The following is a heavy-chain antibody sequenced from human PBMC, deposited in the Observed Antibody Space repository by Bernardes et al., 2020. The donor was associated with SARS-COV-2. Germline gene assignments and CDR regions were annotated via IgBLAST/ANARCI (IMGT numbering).Heavy chain of an antibody. CDR2: IFHTGTT. CDR3: ARGGEHSSFTFDY. CDR1: GDSISGSY. D-gene: IGHD6-13*01. Sequence: SETLSLTCTVSGDSISGSYWNWIRQPPGKGLEWIAYIFHTGTTYYNPSLKSRVTISLDTSRNQFSLNLTSVTAADTAVYFCARGGEHSSFTFDYWGQGTLVTASS. V-gene: IGHV4-59*01. J-gene: IGHJ4*02.